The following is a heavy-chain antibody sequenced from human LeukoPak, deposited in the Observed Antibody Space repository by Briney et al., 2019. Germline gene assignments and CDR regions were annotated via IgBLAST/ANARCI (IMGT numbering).Heavy chain of an antibody. V-gene: IGHV3-21*01. D-gene: IGHD3-22*01. CDR3: ARTPNYYDSSGPYYFDY. J-gene: IGHJ4*02. CDR2: ISSSSSYI. CDR1: GFTFSSYS. Sequence: GGSLRLSCAASGFTFSSYSMNWVRQAPGKGLEWVSSISSSSSYIYYADSVKGRFTISRDNAKNSLYLQMNSLRAEDTAVYCCARTPNYYDSSGPYYFDYWGQGTLVTVSS.